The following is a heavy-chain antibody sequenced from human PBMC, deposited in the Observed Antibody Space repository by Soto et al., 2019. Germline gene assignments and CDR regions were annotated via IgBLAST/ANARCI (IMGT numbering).Heavy chain of an antibody. J-gene: IGHJ6*02. CDR2: ISWNSGSI. D-gene: IGHD4-17*01. V-gene: IGHV3-9*01. CDR3: AKDISPPYGDYHGMDV. Sequence: RLSCAASGFTFDDYAMHWVRQAPGKGLEWVSGISWNSGSIGYADSVKGRFTISRDNAKNSLYLQMNSLRAEDTALYYCAKDISPPYGDYHGMDVWGQGTTVTVSS. CDR1: GFTFDDYA.